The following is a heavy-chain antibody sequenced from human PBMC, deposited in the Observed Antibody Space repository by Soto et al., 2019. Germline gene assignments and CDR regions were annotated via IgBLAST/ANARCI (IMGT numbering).Heavy chain of an antibody. Sequence: GGSLRLSCATSGFPFSSYAINWVRQAPGKGLEWVSLISGSGSDTYYADSVKGRFTISRDTSTNTVYLQMNSLIAGDTAVYFCAKVQCITTQCVDGYHHYVLAVWAQRTTVTVSS. D-gene: IGHD3-10*01. J-gene: IGHJ6*02. CDR2: ISGSGSDT. CDR3: AKVQCITTQCVDGYHHYVLAV. V-gene: IGHV3-23*01. CDR1: GFPFSSYA.